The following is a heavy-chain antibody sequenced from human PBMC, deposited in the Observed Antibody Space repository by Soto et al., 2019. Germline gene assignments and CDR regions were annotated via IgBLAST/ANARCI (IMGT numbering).Heavy chain of an antibody. CDR1: GFTFSSYS. CDR2: ISSSSSYI. Sequence: EVQLVESGGGLVKPGGSLRLSCAASGFTFSSYSMNWVRQAPGKGLEWVSSISSSSSYIYYADSVKGRFTISRDNAKNSLYLQMNRLRGEDTAVYYCARDPDGHGDYWGQGTLVTVSS. V-gene: IGHV3-21*01. CDR3: ARDPDGHGDY. J-gene: IGHJ4*02. D-gene: IGHD3-10*01.